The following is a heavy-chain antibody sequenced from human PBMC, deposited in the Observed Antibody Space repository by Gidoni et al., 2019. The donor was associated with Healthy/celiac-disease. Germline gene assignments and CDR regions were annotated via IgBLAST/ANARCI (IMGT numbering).Heavy chain of an antibody. CDR1: GGSISSGDYY. CDR3: ARGIPDFWSGEHDAFDI. D-gene: IGHD3-3*01. Sequence: QVQLQESGPGLVKPSQTLSLTCTVSGGSISSGDYYWSWIRQPPGKGLEWIGYIYYSGSTYYNPSLKSRVTISVDTSKNQFSLKLSSVTAADTAVYYCARGIPDFWSGEHDAFDIWGQGTMVTVSS. CDR2: IYYSGST. J-gene: IGHJ3*02. V-gene: IGHV4-30-4*01.